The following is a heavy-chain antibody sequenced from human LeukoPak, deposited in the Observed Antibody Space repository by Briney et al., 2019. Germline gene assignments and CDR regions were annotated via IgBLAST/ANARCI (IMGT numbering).Heavy chain of an antibody. D-gene: IGHD6-19*01. CDR1: GYTFTGYY. CDR2: INPNSGGT. V-gene: IGHV1-2*02. J-gene: IGHJ3*02. Sequence: GASVKVSCKASGYTFTGYYMHWVRQAPGQGLEWMGWINPNSGGTNYAQKFQGRVTMTRDTSISTAYMELSRLRSDDTAVYYCARGAGYSSGWCSANCAFDIWGQGTMVTVSS. CDR3: ARGAGYSSGWCSANCAFDI.